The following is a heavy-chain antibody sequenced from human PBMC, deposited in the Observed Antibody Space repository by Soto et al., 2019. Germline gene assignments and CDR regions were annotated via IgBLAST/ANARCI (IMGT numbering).Heavy chain of an antibody. D-gene: IGHD5-12*01. J-gene: IGHJ6*03. Sequence: AASVKVSCKASGYTFTSYGISWVRQAPGQGLEWMGWISAYNGNTNYAQKLQGRVTMTTDTSTSTAYMELRSLRSDDTAVYYCARGYSGYEGSYYYYYMDVWGKGTTVTVSS. CDR1: GYTFTSYG. CDR3: ARGYSGYEGSYYYYYMDV. V-gene: IGHV1-18*01. CDR2: ISAYNGNT.